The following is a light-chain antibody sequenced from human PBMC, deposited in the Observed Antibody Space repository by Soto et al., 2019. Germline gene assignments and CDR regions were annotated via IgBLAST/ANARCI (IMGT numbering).Light chain of an antibody. J-gene: IGLJ2*01. CDR3: CSYAGSSTFV. Sequence: QSALTQPASVSGSPGQSITISCTGTSSDVGSYNIVSWYQQHPDKAPKLMIYEGSKRPSGVSNRFSGSKSGNTASLTISGLQAEDEADYYCCSYAGSSTFVFGGGTKLTVL. CDR2: EGS. V-gene: IGLV2-23*03. CDR1: SSDVGSYNI.